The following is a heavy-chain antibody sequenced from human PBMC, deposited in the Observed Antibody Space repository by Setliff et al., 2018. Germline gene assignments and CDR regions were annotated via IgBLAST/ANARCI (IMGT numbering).Heavy chain of an antibody. CDR2: VFYSGAI. CDR3: AKGGTYRYFDY. J-gene: IGHJ4*02. V-gene: IGHV4-61*08. CDR1: GGSLSGAS. Sequence: SETLSLTCTVSGGSLSGASIVTWIRQPPGKGLEFIGYVFYSGAIKYDPSLKSRVTMSVDTPKNQFSLKLRSVTAADTAMYYCAKGGTYRYFDYWGQGTLVTVSS.